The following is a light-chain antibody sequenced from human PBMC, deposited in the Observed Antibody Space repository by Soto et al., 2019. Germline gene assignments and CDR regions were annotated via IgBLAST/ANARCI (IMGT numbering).Light chain of an antibody. V-gene: IGLV3-1*01. J-gene: IGLJ1*01. Sequence: YELTQPPSVSVSPGQTVSITCSGDKLGDKYVSWYQQQPGQSPVLVIYQDKKRPSGIPERFSGSNSGNTATLTVSGTQAMDEADYYCQAWDSSTCVFGAGTKLTVL. CDR1: KLGDKY. CDR2: QDK. CDR3: QAWDSSTCV.